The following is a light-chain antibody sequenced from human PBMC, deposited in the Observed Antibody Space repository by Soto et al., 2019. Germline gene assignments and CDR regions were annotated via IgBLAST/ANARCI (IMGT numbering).Light chain of an antibody. J-gene: IGLJ2*01. Sequence: QSVLTQPPSVSGAPGQRVTISCTGSSSNIGAGYDVHWYQQLPGTAPKLLIYGNSNRPSGVPDRFSGSKSGTSASLAITGLQAEDEADYYCQSYDSSLSGRAVLGGGTKRTVL. V-gene: IGLV1-40*01. CDR1: SSNIGAGYD. CDR3: QSYDSSLSGRAV. CDR2: GNS.